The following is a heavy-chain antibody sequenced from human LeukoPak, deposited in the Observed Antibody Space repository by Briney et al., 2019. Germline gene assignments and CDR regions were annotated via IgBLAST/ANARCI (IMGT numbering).Heavy chain of an antibody. J-gene: IGHJ4*02. V-gene: IGHV1-2*06. CDR2: INPNSGGT. Sequence: GASVKVSCKASGYTFTGYYMHWVRQAPGQGLEWMGRINPNSGGTNYAQKFQGRVTMTRDTSISTAYMELSKLRSDDTAVYYCARVGATRYYFDYWGQGTLVTVSS. CDR3: ARVGATRYYFDY. D-gene: IGHD1-26*01. CDR1: GYTFTGYY.